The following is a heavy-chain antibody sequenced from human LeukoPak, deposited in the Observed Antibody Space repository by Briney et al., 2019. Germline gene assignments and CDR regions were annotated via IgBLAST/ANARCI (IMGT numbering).Heavy chain of an antibody. CDR3: ARAPYYYDSSGYSPDYFDY. Sequence: SETLSLTCTVSGGSISSGDHYWSWIRQPPGKGLEWIGYIYYSGSTYYNPSLKSRVTISVDTSKNQFSLKLSSVTAADTAVYYCARAPYYYDSSGYSPDYFDYWGQGTLVTVSS. CDR2: IYYSGST. CDR1: GGSISSGDHY. J-gene: IGHJ4*02. D-gene: IGHD3-22*01. V-gene: IGHV4-30-4*01.